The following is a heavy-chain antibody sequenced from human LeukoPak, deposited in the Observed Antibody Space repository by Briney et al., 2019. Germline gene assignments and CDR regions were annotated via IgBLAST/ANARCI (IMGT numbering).Heavy chain of an antibody. CDR2: ISAYNGYT. CDR1: VYTFTTYD. CDR3: ARVGTGTRSFDY. V-gene: IGHV1-18*01. D-gene: IGHD1/OR15-1a*01. J-gene: IGHJ4*02. Sequence: GASVTVSFKTSVYTFTTYDINWVRQAPGHGREWMEWISAYNGYTNYGQKLQGRVTMTTDTSTSTAYMELRSLRSDDTAVYYCARVGTGTRSFDYWGQGTLVTVSS.